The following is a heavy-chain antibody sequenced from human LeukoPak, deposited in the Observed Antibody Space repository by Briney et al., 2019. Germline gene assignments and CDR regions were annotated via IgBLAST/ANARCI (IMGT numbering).Heavy chain of an antibody. CDR2: ICYSGST. Sequence: NPSETLSLTCTVSGGSISSYYWSWIRQPPGKGLEWIGYICYSGSTKYNPSLKSRVTMSVDTSKNQFSLRLSSVTAADTAVYYCARLNYDILTGYWTFFDYWGQGTLVTVSS. J-gene: IGHJ4*02. CDR3: ARLNYDILTGYWTFFDY. CDR1: GGSISSYY. V-gene: IGHV4-59*08. D-gene: IGHD3-9*01.